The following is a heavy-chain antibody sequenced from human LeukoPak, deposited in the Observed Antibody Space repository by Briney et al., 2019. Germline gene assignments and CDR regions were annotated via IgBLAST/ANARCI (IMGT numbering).Heavy chain of an antibody. CDR3: ARAPTTVITPLDY. CDR2: ISTYNGNT. CDR1: GYTFTGYY. D-gene: IGHD4-23*01. J-gene: IGHJ4*02. Sequence: ASVKVSCKASGYTFTGYYLHWVRQAPGQGLEWVGWISTYNGNTNYAQKLQGRVTMTTDRSTSTAYMELRSLRSDDTAVYYCARAPTTVITPLDYWGQGTLVTVSS. V-gene: IGHV1-18*04.